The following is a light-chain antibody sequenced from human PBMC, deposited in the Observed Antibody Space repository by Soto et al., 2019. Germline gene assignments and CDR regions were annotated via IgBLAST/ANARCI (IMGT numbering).Light chain of an antibody. J-gene: IGLJ3*02. Sequence: QSVLTQPASVSGSPGQSITISCTGTSSDVGSYTLVSWYQQHPAKVPKLMIYEDNKRPSGVSNRFSGSKSGNTASLTISGLQAEDEADYYCCSYAGSSTWVFGGGTKLTVL. V-gene: IGLV2-23*01. CDR2: EDN. CDR1: SSDVGSYTL. CDR3: CSYAGSSTWV.